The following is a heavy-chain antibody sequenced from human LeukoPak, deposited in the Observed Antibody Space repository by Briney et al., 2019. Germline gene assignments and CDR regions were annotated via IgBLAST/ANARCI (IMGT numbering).Heavy chain of an antibody. CDR2: ISGSGGST. D-gene: IGHD2-15*01. J-gene: IGHJ6*02. CDR3: AKGSSVVGGHYYYGMDV. Sequence: GGSLRLSCAASGFTFSSYTMSWVRQAPGKGLEWVSAISGSGGSTYYADSVKGRFTISRDNSKNTLYLQMNSLRAEDTAVYYCAKGSSVVGGHYYYGMDVWGQGTTVTVSS. V-gene: IGHV3-23*01. CDR1: GFTFSSYT.